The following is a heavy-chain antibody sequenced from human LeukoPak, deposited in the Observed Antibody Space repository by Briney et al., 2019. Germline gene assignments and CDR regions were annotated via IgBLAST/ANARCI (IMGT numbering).Heavy chain of an antibody. J-gene: IGHJ6*02. CDR2: IWYDGSIK. CDR3: ARIACTGSNCRDYYYYAMDV. V-gene: IGHV3-33*01. Sequence: GGSLRLSCAASGFTFNTYGMNWVRQAPGKGLECVAVIWYDGSIKYYADSVKGRLTISRDNSKNTLYLQMNSLRADDTAVYYCARIACTGSNCRDYYYYAMDVWGQGTTVTVSS. CDR1: GFTFNTYG. D-gene: IGHD2-8*02.